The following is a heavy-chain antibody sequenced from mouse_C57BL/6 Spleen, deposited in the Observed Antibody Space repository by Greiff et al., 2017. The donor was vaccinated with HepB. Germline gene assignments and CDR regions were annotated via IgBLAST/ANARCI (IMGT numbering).Heavy chain of an antibody. CDR3: TTGNAMDY. J-gene: IGHJ4*01. CDR2: IDPENGDT. Sequence: VQLQQSGAELVRPGASVKLSCTASGFNIKDDYMHWVKQRPEQGLEWIGWIDPENGDTEYPSKFQGKATITADTSSNTAYLQLSSLTSEDTAVYYCTTGNAMDYWGQGTSVTVSS. V-gene: IGHV14-4*01. CDR1: GFNIKDDY.